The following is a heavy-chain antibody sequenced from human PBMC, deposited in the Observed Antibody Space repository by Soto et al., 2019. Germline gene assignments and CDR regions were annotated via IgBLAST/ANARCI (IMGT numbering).Heavy chain of an antibody. CDR3: AKRRGAGGHFDY. J-gene: IGHJ4*02. D-gene: IGHD2-15*01. CDR2: ISSGGST. CDR1: GFTFTSYA. Sequence: EVQLLESGGGLVQPEGSLRLSCAASGFTFTSYAMGWVRQAPGKGLEWVSVISSGGSTYYADSVRGRFTISRDNSKDTLSLHMNSLRAEDTAVYYCAKRRGAGGHFDYWGQGALVNVSS. V-gene: IGHV3-23*01.